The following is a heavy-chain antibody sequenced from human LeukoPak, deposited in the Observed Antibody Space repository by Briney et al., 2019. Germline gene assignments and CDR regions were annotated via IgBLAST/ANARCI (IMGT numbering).Heavy chain of an antibody. V-gene: IGHV4-59*01. Sequence: PSETLSLTCTVSGGSISSYYWSRIRQPPGKGLEWIGYIYYSGSTNYNPSLKSRVTISVDTSKNQFSLKLNSVTAADTAVYFCARSGGFSSSWSLWGQGTLVTVSS. CDR3: ARSGGFSSSWSL. CDR1: GGSISSYY. CDR2: IYYSGST. D-gene: IGHD6-13*01. J-gene: IGHJ4*02.